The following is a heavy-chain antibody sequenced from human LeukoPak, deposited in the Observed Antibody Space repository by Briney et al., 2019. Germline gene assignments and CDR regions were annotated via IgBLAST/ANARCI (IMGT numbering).Heavy chain of an antibody. CDR3: ARQSTRLFNTGSYYPPPAYDY. CDR2: ISTYNDNT. J-gene: IGHJ4*02. V-gene: IGHV1-18*01. CDR1: GYTFTSYG. D-gene: IGHD1-26*01. Sequence: PVASVKVSCKASGYTFTSYGISWVRQAPGQGLEWMGWISTYNDNTNYAQKFQGRVTMTTDTSTSTAYMELRSLRSDDTAVYYCARQSTRLFNTGSYYPPPAYDYWGQGTLVIVSS.